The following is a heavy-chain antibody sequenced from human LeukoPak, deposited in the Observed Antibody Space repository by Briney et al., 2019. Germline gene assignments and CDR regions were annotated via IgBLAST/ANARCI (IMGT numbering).Heavy chain of an antibody. CDR2: IYSGGST. V-gene: IGHV3-53*01. D-gene: IGHD6-19*01. CDR3: ARMYSSRWYTDY. J-gene: IGHJ4*02. Sequence: GGSLRLSCAASGFTVSSNYMSWVRQAPGKGLEWVSVIYSGGSTYHADSVKGRFTISRDNSKNTLYLQMNSLRAEDTAVYYCARMYSSRWYTDYWGQGTLVTVSS. CDR1: GFTVSSNY.